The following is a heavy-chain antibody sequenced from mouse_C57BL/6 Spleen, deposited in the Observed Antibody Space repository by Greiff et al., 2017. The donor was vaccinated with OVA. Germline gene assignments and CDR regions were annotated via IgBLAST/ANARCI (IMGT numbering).Heavy chain of an antibody. CDR1: GFTFSSYA. J-gene: IGHJ2*01. D-gene: IGHD2-3*01. CDR2: ISDGGSYT. Sequence: EVQLVESGGGLVKPGGSLKLSCAASGFTFSSYAMSWVRQTPEKRLEWVATISDGGSYTYYPDNVKGRFTISRDNAKNNLYLQMSHLKSEDTAMYYCARRGAYDGYPFDYWGQGTTLTVSS. CDR3: ARRGAYDGYPFDY. V-gene: IGHV5-4*01.